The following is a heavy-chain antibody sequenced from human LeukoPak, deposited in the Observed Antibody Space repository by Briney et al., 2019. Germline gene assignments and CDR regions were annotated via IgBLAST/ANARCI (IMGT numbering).Heavy chain of an antibody. Sequence: GGSLRLSCAASGFTFSSYAITWVRQAPGKGPEWVSAITGSGVGTYYADSVKGRFTISRDNSKNTLYLQMNSLRAEDTAVYYCAKERAFGTWLGDYWGQGTPVTVSS. D-gene: IGHD2/OR15-2a*01. V-gene: IGHV3-23*01. CDR3: AKERAFGTWLGDY. CDR1: GFTFSSYA. CDR2: ITGSGVGT. J-gene: IGHJ4*02.